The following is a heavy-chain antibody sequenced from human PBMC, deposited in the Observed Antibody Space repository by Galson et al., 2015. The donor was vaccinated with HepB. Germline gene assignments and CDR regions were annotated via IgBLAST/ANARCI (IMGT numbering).Heavy chain of an antibody. CDR1: RYTLTELS. Sequence: SVKVSCKVSRYTLTELSMHWVRQAPGKGLEWMGGFDPEDGETIYAQKFQGRVTMTEDTSTDTAYMELNSLRAEDTAVYYCARDLPSGPSIYLGATIGYWGQGTLVTVSS. CDR2: FDPEDGET. D-gene: IGHD1-26*01. V-gene: IGHV1-24*01. J-gene: IGHJ4*02. CDR3: ARDLPSGPSIYLGATIGY.